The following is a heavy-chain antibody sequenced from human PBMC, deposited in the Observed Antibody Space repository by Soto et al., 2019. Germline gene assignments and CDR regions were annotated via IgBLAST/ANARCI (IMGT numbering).Heavy chain of an antibody. V-gene: IGHV3-48*02. CDR3: AKPSSPRSSGFTGGGWGIYYGMDV. CDR1: GFTFSSYS. J-gene: IGHJ6*02. D-gene: IGHD6-19*01. CDR2: ISSSSSTI. Sequence: GGSLRLSCAASGFTFSSYSMNWVRQAPGKGLEWVSYISSSSSTIYYADSVKGRFTISRDNAKNSLYLQMNSLRDEDTAVYYCAKPSSPRSSGFTGGGWGIYYGMDVWGQGTTVTVSS.